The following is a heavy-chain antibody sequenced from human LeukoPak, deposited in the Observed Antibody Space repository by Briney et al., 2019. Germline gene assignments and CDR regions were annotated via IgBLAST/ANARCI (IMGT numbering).Heavy chain of an antibody. CDR1: GFTFSTYW. V-gene: IGHV3-74*03. CDR3: ARDRETTVTTLDY. CDR2: INGDGSST. J-gene: IGHJ4*02. D-gene: IGHD4-11*01. Sequence: GGSLRLSCVASGFTFSTYWMHWVRQVPGKRLEWVSRINGDGSSTTYADSVKGRFTISRDNANNTLYLQMNSLRAEDTAVYYCARDRETTVTTLDYWGQGTVVTVSS.